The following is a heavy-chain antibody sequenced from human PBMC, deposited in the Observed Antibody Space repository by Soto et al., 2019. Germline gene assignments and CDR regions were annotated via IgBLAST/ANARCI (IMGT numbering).Heavy chain of an antibody. Sequence: EVQLLESGGGLIQPGGSLRLSCAASGFTFSDYAMTWVRQAPGKGLEWVSVITGSGGKTFYADYVKGRFSISRDNSKNTGYLEINSLRAEDTAGYYCAKGILSDYYGSWTYDYWGQGTMVPFSS. CDR1: GFTFSDYA. CDR2: ITGSGGKT. V-gene: IGHV3-23*01. CDR3: AKGILSDYYGSWTYDY. D-gene: IGHD3-10*01. J-gene: IGHJ4*02.